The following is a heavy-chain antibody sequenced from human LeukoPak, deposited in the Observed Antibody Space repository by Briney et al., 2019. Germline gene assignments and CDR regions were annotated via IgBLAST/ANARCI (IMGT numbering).Heavy chain of an antibody. J-gene: IGHJ3*02. Sequence: KPGGSLRLSCAASGFTFSSYSMNWVRQAPGKGLEWVSSISSSSSYIHSADSVRGRFTISRDNAKNSLFLQMNSLRAEDTAVYYCARDEWGDAFDIWGQGSMVIVSS. V-gene: IGHV3-21*01. CDR1: GFTFSSYS. CDR2: ISSSSSYI. CDR3: ARDEWGDAFDI. D-gene: IGHD1-26*01.